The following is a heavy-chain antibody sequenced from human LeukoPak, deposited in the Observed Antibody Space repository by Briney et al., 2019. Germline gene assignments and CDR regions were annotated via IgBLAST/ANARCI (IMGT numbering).Heavy chain of an antibody. Sequence: SETLSLTCAVSGGSISSGGYSWSWIRQPPGKGLEWIGYIYHSGSTYYNPSLKSRVTISVDRSKNQFSLKLSSVTAADTAVYYCARVCGDGCTDYWGQGTLVTVSS. V-gene: IGHV4-30-2*01. J-gene: IGHJ4*02. CDR2: IYHSGST. CDR1: GGSISSGGYS. D-gene: IGHD5-24*01. CDR3: ARVCGDGCTDY.